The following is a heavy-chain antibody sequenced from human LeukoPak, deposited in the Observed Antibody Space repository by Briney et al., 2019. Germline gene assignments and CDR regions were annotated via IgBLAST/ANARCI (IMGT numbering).Heavy chain of an antibody. CDR1: GYTFTSYD. J-gene: IGHJ4*02. CDR3: ARDSITMVRGVIGY. Sequence: ASVKVSCKASGYTFTSYDINWVRQATGQGLEWMGWISAYNGNTNYAQKLQGRVTMTTDTSTSTAYMELRSLRSDDTAVYYCARDSITMVRGVIGYWGQGTLVTVSS. D-gene: IGHD3-10*01. CDR2: ISAYNGNT. V-gene: IGHV1-18*01.